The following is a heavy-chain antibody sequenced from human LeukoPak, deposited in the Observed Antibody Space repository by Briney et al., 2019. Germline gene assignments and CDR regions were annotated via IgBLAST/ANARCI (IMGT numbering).Heavy chain of an antibody. CDR3: ARARTSIRFTDSFDI. V-gene: IGHV1-69*16. Sequence: ASVKVSCKTSGVTFSNNSITWVRQAPGQGLEWLGGIIPILRSASYAQTFRGRLRMTSDESTTTAYMELSSLSSDDTAMYFCARARTSIRFTDSFDIWSQGTLVTVSS. CDR2: IIPILRSA. D-gene: IGHD2-21*01. J-gene: IGHJ3*02. CDR1: GVTFSNNS.